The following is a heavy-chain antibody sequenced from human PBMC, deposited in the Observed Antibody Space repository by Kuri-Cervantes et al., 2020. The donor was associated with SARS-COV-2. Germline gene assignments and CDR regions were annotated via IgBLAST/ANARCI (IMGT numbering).Heavy chain of an antibody. D-gene: IGHD3-10*01. Sequence: SGPTLVKPTETLTLTCTVSGFSLSNARMGVSWICQPPGKALEWLAHIFSNDEKSYSTSLKSRLTISKDTSKSQVVLTMTNMDPVDTATYYCARATMVRGVALNYFDYWGQGTLVTVSS. CDR3: ARATMVRGVALNYFDY. CDR2: IFSNDEK. J-gene: IGHJ4*02. CDR1: GFSLSNARMG. V-gene: IGHV2-26*01.